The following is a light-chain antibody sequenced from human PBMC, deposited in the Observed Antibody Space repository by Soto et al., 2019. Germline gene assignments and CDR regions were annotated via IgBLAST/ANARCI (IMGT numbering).Light chain of an antibody. V-gene: IGLV2-14*01. CDR1: SSDVGGYKY. J-gene: IGLJ2*01. CDR3: SSYTGGSILVV. Sequence: QSALTQPASVSGSPGQSITISCTGSSSDVGGYKYVSWYQQHPGTAPKLMIYDVSNRPSGVSNRFSGYKSGNTASLSISGVQSEDEADYYCSSYTGGSILVVFGGGTKLPV. CDR2: DVS.